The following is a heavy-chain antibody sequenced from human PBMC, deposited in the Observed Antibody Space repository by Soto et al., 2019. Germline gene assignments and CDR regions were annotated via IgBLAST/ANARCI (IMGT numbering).Heavy chain of an antibody. V-gene: IGHV3-48*02. CDR1: GFTFSSHS. D-gene: IGHD5-18*01. Sequence: GGPLRLSCAASGFTFSSHSINWVRQAPGKGLEWVSYISGSGATKYYADSVKGRFTISRDNARNSLYLQMSSLSDEDTAVYYCARAIRGFSYVVDYWGQGTLVTVSS. CDR3: ARAIRGFSYVVDY. J-gene: IGHJ4*02. CDR2: ISGSGATK.